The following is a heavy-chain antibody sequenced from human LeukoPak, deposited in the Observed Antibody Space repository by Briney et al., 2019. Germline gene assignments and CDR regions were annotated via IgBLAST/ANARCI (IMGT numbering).Heavy chain of an antibody. CDR1: GYTFSIFW. V-gene: IGHV5-51*01. D-gene: IGHD2-15*01. CDR3: ARHASPVVVVADNWFDP. J-gene: IGHJ5*02. CDR2: IYPGDSDT. Sequence: GESLKISCKTSGYTFSIFWIGWVRQMPGKGLEWMGIIYPGDSDTRYSPSFQGQVTISADKSISTAYLQWSSLKASDTAMYYCARHASPVVVVADNWFDPWGQGTLVTVSS.